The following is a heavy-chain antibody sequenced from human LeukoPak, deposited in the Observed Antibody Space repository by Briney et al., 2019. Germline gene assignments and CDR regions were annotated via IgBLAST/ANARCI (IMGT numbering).Heavy chain of an antibody. CDR1: GFTFSSYS. J-gene: IGHJ4*02. CDR3: ARYCSGERCDY. D-gene: IGHD2-15*01. Sequence: GGSLRLSCAASGFTFSSYSMNWVRQAPGRGLEWVSSISSSSSYIYYADSVKGRFTISRDNAKNSLYLQMNSLRAEDTAVYYCARYCSGERCDYWGQGTLVTVSS. CDR2: ISSSSSYI. V-gene: IGHV3-21*01.